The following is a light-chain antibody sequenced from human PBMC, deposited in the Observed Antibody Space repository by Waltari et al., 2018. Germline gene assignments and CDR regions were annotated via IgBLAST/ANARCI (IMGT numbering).Light chain of an antibody. J-gene: IGKJ4*01. V-gene: IGKV3-11*01. CDR3: QQRSNWPLALT. Sequence: RARQQVARSFAWYEQRPGQAPSRLIYDASNRATGIRARLSGSGSGTDFTLTISSLEADDFAVYYCQQRSNWPLALTFGGGTKVEIK. CDR1: QQVARS. CDR2: DAS.